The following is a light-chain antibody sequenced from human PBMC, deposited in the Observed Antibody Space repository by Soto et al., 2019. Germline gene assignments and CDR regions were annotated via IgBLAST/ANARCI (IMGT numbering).Light chain of an antibody. CDR1: QSVTSY. CDR2: DAS. V-gene: IGKV3-11*01. Sequence: EIVLTQSPATLSLSPGERATLSCRASQSVTSYLAWYQQRPGQAPRLLINDASRRATGIPDRFSGSGSGADFTLTISCLEPEDFAVYYCQQRSSWPITFGQGTRLEIK. CDR3: QQRSSWPIT. J-gene: IGKJ5*01.